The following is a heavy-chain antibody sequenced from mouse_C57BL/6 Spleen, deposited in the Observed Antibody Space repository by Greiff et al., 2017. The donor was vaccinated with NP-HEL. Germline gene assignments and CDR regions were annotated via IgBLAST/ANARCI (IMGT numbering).Heavy chain of an antibody. J-gene: IGHJ3*01. Sequence: QVQLQQSGAELVRPGTSVKVSCKASGYAFTNYLIAWVKQRHGQGLEWIGVINPGSGGTNYNEKFKGKATLTADKSSSTAYMQLSSLTSEDSAGQFSGGEGGDYGGSERWFAYWGQGTLVTVSA. D-gene: IGHD1-1*01. CDR3: GGEGGDYGGSERWFAY. V-gene: IGHV1-54*01. CDR1: GYAFTNYL. CDR2: INPGSGGT.